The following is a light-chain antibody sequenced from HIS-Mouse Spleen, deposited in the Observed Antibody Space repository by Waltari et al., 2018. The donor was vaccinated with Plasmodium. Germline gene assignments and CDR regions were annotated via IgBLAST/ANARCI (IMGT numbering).Light chain of an antibody. J-gene: IGKJ5*01. CDR1: QSVLYSSNNKNY. CDR2: WAS. CDR3: QQRSNWPPT. V-gene: IGKV4-1*01. Sequence: DIVMTQSPDSLAVSLGERATINCKSSQSVLYSSNNKNYLAWYQQKPGQPPKLLIYWASTRESGVPDRFSGSGSGTDFTLTISSLEPEDFALYYCQQRSNWPPTFGQGTRLEIK.